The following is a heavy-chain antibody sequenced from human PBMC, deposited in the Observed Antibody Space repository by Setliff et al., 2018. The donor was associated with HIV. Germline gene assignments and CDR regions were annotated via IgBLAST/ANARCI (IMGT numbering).Heavy chain of an antibody. Sequence: KPSETLSLTCAVSGYSISRDYYWGWIRQPPGKGLEWIGRIYYVGWSKYNPSLEDRVTMSVDTSNNQFSLSLSSVTAADTAVYYYARGGSYDTFDYWGQGTLVTVSS. J-gene: IGHJ4*02. CDR3: ARGGSYDTFDY. CDR1: GYSISRDYY. D-gene: IGHD3-22*01. CDR2: IYYVGWS. V-gene: IGHV4-38-2*01.